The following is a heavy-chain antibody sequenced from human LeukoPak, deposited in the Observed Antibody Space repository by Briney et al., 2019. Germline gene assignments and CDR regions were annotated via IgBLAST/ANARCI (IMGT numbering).Heavy chain of an antibody. V-gene: IGHV3-9*01. CDR1: GFTFDDYA. J-gene: IGHJ4*02. D-gene: IGHD6-13*01. CDR3: ARVFAQLVTPSDY. Sequence: GGSLRPSCAASGFTFDDYAMHWVRQAPGKGLEWVSGISWNSGSIGYADSVKGRFTISRDNAKNSLYLQMNSLRAEDTAVYYCARVFAQLVTPSDYWGQGTLVTVSS. CDR2: ISWNSGSI.